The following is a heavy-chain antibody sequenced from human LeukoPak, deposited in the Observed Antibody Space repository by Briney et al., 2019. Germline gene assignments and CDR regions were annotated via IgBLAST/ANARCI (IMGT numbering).Heavy chain of an antibody. D-gene: IGHD3-10*01. V-gene: IGHV3-33*06. J-gene: IGHJ4*02. Sequence: GRSLRLSCAASGFTFSSYGMHWVRQAPGKGLEWVAVIWYDGSNKYYADSVKGRFTISRDNSKNTMYLQMNNLRTEDTAVYYCANENYYASGSYPDYWGQGTLVTVSS. CDR2: IWYDGSNK. CDR1: GFTFSSYG. CDR3: ANENYYASGSYPDY.